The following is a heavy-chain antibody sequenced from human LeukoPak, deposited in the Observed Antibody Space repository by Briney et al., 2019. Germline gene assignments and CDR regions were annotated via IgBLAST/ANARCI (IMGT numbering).Heavy chain of an antibody. CDR2: IYYSGST. Sequence: SETLSLTCTVSGGSISSYYWSWIRQPPRKGLEWVGYIYYSGSTNYNPSLKSRVTISVDTSKNQFSLKLSSVTAADTAVYYCARDRSIYCSSTSCYGLDYWGQGTLVSVSS. D-gene: IGHD2-2*01. V-gene: IGHV4-59*01. J-gene: IGHJ4*02. CDR1: GGSISSYY. CDR3: ARDRSIYCSSTSCYGLDY.